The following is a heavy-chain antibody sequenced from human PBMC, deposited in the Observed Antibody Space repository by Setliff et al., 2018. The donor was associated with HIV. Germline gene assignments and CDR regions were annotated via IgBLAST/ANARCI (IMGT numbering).Heavy chain of an antibody. D-gene: IGHD5-12*01. V-gene: IGHV1-2*06. Sequence: ASVKVSCKASGFTFTNYYIHWVRQAPGQGLEWMGRINPNSGGTNYAQKFQGRVTMTRDTSINTAYMELSRLRSDDTAMYYCARVGERWLQFYYFDNWGQGTLVTVSS. CDR2: INPNSGGT. CDR1: GFTFTNYY. CDR3: ARVGERWLQFYYFDN. J-gene: IGHJ4*02.